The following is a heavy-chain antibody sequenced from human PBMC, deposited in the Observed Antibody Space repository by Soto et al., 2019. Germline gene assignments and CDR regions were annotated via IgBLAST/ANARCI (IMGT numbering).Heavy chain of an antibody. D-gene: IGHD5-12*01. J-gene: IGHJ4*02. V-gene: IGHV4-61*08. Sequence: PSETLSLTCTVSGGSGSSAAYYWSWIRQPPGKGLEWIGHIHYTGSTSYNPSLRSRVTRSLDTSNNQIFLNLTSVTAADTAVFYCVRGRSYSVYDIWGPGTLVTVSS. CDR2: IHYTGST. CDR3: VRGRSYSVYDI. CDR1: GGSGSSAAYY.